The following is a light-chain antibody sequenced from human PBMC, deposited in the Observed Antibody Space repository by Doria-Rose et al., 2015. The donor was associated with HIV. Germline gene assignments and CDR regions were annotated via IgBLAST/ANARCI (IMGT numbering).Light chain of an antibody. CDR2: APS. J-gene: IGKJ1*01. V-gene: IGKV1-39*01. Sequence: DIQLTQSPSSLSASIGDRVTITCRASQTVSTYLNWSQQEPGKAPKLLIYAPSRLQSGVPSRFSGSGSGTDFTLTISGLQPGDFATYYCQQTYSSPKWTCGRG. CDR3: QQTYSSPKWT. CDR1: QTVSTY.